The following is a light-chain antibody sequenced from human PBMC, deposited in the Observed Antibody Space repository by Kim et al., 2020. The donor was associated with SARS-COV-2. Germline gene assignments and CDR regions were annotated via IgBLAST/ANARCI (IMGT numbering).Light chain of an antibody. V-gene: IGKV3-15*01. Sequence: ERELTQSPATLSASPGERATLSCRASHSISNKLAWYQQKPGQAPRLLIYDSSTRATGIPARFSGSGSGTEFTLTISSLQSEDFAVYYCQQYNNWPGTFGLGTKVDIK. CDR3: QQYNNWPGT. J-gene: IGKJ1*01. CDR2: DSS. CDR1: HSISNK.